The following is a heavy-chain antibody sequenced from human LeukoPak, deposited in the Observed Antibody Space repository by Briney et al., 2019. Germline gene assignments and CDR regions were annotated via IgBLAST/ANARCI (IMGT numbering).Heavy chain of an antibody. CDR1: GFTFSSYS. J-gene: IGHJ2*01. V-gene: IGHV3-30-3*01. CDR2: ISYDGSNK. Sequence: GGSLRLSCEASGFTFSSYSMHWVRQAPGKGLEWVAVISYDGSNKYYADSVKGRFTISRDNSKNTLYLQMNSLRAEDTAVYYCARVLGRYWYFDPWGRGTLVTVSS. CDR3: ARVLGRYWYFDP. D-gene: IGHD3-16*01.